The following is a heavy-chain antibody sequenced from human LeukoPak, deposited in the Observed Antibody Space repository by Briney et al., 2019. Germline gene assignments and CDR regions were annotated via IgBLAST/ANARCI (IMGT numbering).Heavy chain of an antibody. CDR3: ARDRYGSGWYDANLDY. CDR2: IKQDGSEK. D-gene: IGHD6-19*01. V-gene: IGHV3-7*01. CDR1: GFTFSSYW. Sequence: PGGSLRLSCAASGFTFSSYWMSWVRQAPGKGLEWVANIKQDGSEKYYVDSVKGRFTISRDNAKTSLYLKMNSLRAEDTAVYYCARDRYGSGWYDANLDYWGQGTLVTVSS. J-gene: IGHJ4*02.